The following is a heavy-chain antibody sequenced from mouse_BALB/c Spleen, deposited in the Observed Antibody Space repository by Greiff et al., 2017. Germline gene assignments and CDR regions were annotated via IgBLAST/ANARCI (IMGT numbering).Heavy chain of an antibody. V-gene: IGHV3-2*02. Sequence: EVQLQESGPGLVKPSQSLSLTCTVTGYSITSDYAWNWIRQFPGNKLEWMGYISYSGSTSYNPSLKSRISITRDTSKNQFFLQLNSVTTEDTATYYCARMRDYDAWFAYWGQGTLVTVSA. J-gene: IGHJ3*01. CDR3: ARMRDYDAWFAY. CDR1: GYSITSDYA. CDR2: ISYSGST. D-gene: IGHD2-4*01.